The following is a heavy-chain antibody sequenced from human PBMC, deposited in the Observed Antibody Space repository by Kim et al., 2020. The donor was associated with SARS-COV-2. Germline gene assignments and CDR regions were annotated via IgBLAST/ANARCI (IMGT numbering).Heavy chain of an antibody. CDR3: ARDPPRPQSYGDYETVDY. D-gene: IGHD4-17*01. V-gene: IGHV3-21*01. J-gene: IGHJ4*02. CDR1: GFTFSSYS. CDR2: ISSSSSYI. Sequence: GGSLRLSCAASGFTFSSYSMNWVRQAPGKGLEWVSSISSSSSYIYYADSVKGRFTISRDNAKNSLYLQMNSLRAEDTAVYYCARDPPRPQSYGDYETVDYWGQGTLVTVSS.